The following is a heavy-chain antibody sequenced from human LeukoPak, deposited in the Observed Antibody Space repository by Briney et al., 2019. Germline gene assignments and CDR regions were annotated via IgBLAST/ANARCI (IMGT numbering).Heavy chain of an antibody. CDR3: ARDHDYGPDY. D-gene: IGHD4/OR15-4a*01. V-gene: IGHV1-2*02. J-gene: IGHJ4*02. CDR2: IKPDSGAT. Sequence: APVTVSCKASGYTFTVHYLHWLRQAPGQGLEWMGWIKPDSGATNFAQNFQGRVTMTSDTSINTAYMELSSLTSDDTAMYYCARDHDYGPDYWGQGTLVTVSA. CDR1: GYTFTVHY.